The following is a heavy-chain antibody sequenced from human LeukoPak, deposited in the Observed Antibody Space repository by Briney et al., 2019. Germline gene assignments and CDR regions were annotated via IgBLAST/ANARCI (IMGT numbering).Heavy chain of an antibody. D-gene: IGHD6-19*01. V-gene: IGHV3-30*03. J-gene: IGHJ4*02. CDR2: ISYDGSEK. CDR3: ARGMGPDSGYFDY. CDR1: GFTFGLFG. Sequence: GGSLRLSWVASGFTFGLFGIHWVRQTPGRGPEWVALISYDGSEKYYADSVKGRLTISRDNSKDTLLLQLCSLRPDDTAVYYCARGMGPDSGYFDYWGQGPLVTVSS.